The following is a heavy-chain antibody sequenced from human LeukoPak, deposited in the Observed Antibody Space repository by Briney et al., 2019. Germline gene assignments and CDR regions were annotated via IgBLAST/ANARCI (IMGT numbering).Heavy chain of an antibody. V-gene: IGHV4-34*01. D-gene: IGHD6-19*01. CDR2: INHSGST. Sequence: SETLSLTCAVYGVSFSGYYWSWLRQPPGKGLEWVGEINHSGSTNYNPSLKSRVTISVDTSKNQFSLKLSSVTAADTAVYYCAREKPKQWLGGGYFDYWGQGTLDTVSS. J-gene: IGHJ4*02. CDR3: AREKPKQWLGGGYFDY. CDR1: GVSFSGYY.